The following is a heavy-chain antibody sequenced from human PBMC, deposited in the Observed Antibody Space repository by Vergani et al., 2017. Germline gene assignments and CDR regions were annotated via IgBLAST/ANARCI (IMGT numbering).Heavy chain of an antibody. D-gene: IGHD3-22*01. CDR2: IYYSGST. V-gene: IGHV4-39*07. Sequence: QLQLQESGPGLVKPSETLSLTCTVSGCSISSSSYYWGWIRQPPGKGLEWIGSIYYSGSTYYNPSLKSRVTISVDTSKNQFSLKLSSVTAADTAVYYCATEQDYYDSSGYLFDYWGQGTLVTVSS. J-gene: IGHJ4*02. CDR3: ATEQDYYDSSGYLFDY. CDR1: GCSISSSSYY.